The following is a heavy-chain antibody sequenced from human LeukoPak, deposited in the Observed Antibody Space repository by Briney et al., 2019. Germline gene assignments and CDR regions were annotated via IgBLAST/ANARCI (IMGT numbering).Heavy chain of an antibody. V-gene: IGHV4-59*01. J-gene: IGHJ6*02. Sequence: SETLSLTCTVSGGSISTYYWSWIRQPPGKGLEWIGYIFYSEIPYYNPSLKSRVTISVDSSKNQFSLKLSSVTAADTAVYYCARSRSFEVAPHYYSGMDVWGQGTTVTVSS. CDR3: ARSRSFEVAPHYYSGMDV. CDR1: GGSISTYY. CDR2: IFYSEIP. D-gene: IGHD3-3*01.